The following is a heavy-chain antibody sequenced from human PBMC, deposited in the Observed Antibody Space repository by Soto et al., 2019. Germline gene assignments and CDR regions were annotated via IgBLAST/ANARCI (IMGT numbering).Heavy chain of an antibody. Sequence: GGSLRLSCAASGFTFSDYYMSWIRQAPGKGLEWVSYISSSSSTIYYADSVKGRFTISRDNAKNSLYLQMNSLRDEDTAVYYCARRGKQWLVLDAFDIWGQGTMVTVSS. D-gene: IGHD6-19*01. CDR1: GFTFSDYY. CDR2: ISSSSSTI. CDR3: ARRGKQWLVLDAFDI. V-gene: IGHV3-11*04. J-gene: IGHJ3*02.